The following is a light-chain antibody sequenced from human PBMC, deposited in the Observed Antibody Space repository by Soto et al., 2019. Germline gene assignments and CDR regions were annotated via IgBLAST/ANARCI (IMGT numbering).Light chain of an antibody. CDR2: GAS. Sequence: EIVMTQSPATLSVSPGERATLSCRASQSVSSNLAWYQQKAGQAPRLLIYGASSRATGIPARFSGSGSGTEFTLTISSLQSEDFAVYYCQQYNNWRTFGQGTQVEI. CDR1: QSVSSN. J-gene: IGKJ1*01. V-gene: IGKV3-15*01. CDR3: QQYNNWRT.